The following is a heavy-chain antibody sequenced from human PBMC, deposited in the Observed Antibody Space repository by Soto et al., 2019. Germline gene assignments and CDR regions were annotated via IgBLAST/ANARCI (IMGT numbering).Heavy chain of an antibody. Sequence: SETLSLTCTVSGDSISSGGYCWSWIRQHPGKGLEWIGYISNSGNTYYNPSLKSRVTISVDTSENQFSLKLTSVTAADTAVYYCARDWGGGYYFDSSGYLDYWGQGTLVTVSS. J-gene: IGHJ4*02. CDR2: ISNSGNT. D-gene: IGHD3-22*01. CDR3: ARDWGGGYYFDSSGYLDY. V-gene: IGHV4-31*03. CDR1: GDSISSGGYC.